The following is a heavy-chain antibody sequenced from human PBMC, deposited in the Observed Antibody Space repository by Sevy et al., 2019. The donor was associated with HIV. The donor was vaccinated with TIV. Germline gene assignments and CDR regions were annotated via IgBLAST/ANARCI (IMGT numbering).Heavy chain of an antibody. CDR1: GFTFSIIY. Sequence: GGSLRLSCAASGFTFSIIYMNWVRQSPGKGLEWVGRMKSKTDGGTTDYAAPVKDRFTMSRDDSKNTLYLQMNSLKADDTAVYYCTTVGFINWGSEAFDIWGQGTMVTVSS. CDR3: TTVGFINWGSEAFDI. CDR2: MKSKTDGGTT. V-gene: IGHV3-15*01. J-gene: IGHJ3*02. D-gene: IGHD3-16*01.